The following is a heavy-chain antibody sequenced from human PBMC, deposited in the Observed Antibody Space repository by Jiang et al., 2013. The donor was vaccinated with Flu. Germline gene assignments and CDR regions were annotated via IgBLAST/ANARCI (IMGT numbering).Heavy chain of an antibody. V-gene: IGHV3-74*01. CDR2: INSDGSSA. Sequence: GLVWVSRINSDGSSASYADSVKGRFTISRDNAKNTLYLQMNSLRAEDTAVYYCARDHGVETTRYYYYGMDVWGQGTTVTVSS. CDR3: ARDHGVETTRYYYYGMDV. J-gene: IGHJ6*02. D-gene: IGHD2-8*01.